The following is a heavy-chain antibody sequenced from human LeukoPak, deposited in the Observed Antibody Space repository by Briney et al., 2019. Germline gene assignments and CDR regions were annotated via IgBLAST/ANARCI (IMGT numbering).Heavy chain of an antibody. V-gene: IGHV1-2*02. J-gene: IGHJ4*02. CDR2: INPNSGGT. CDR1: GYTFNGYY. Sequence: ASVKVSCKASGYTFNGYYKHWVRQVPGQGLEWMGWINPNSGGTNYAQKFQGRVTMTRDTSISADYMELSRLRSDDTAIYYCARSLVAYGGYFDYWGQGTLVTVSS. CDR3: ARSLVAYGGYFDY. D-gene: IGHD5-12*01.